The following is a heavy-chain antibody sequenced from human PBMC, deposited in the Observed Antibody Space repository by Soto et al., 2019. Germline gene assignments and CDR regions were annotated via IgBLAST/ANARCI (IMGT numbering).Heavy chain of an antibody. V-gene: IGHV3-30*18. CDR3: AKLPYDILTGYYGMDV. D-gene: IGHD3-9*01. Sequence: GGSLRLSCAASGFTFSSYGMHWVRQAPGKGLEWVAVISYDGSNKYYADSVKGRFTISRDNSKNTLYLQMNSLRAEDTAVYYCAKLPYDILTGYYGMDVWGQGTTVTVSS. CDR2: ISYDGSNK. J-gene: IGHJ6*02. CDR1: GFTFSSYG.